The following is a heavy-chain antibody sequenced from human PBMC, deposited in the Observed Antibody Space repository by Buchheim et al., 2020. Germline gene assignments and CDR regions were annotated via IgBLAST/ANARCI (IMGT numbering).Heavy chain of an antibody. Sequence: EVQLVESGGGFVQPGGSLRLSCAASGFIFSSYEMNWVRQAPGKGLEWVSYISSSGSTIYADSVKGRFTISRDNAKNTPYLQMNSLRAEDTAVYYCARKKQQLDDFDYWGQGTL. J-gene: IGHJ4*02. V-gene: IGHV3-48*03. CDR1: GFIFSSYE. D-gene: IGHD6-13*01. CDR2: ISSSGST. CDR3: ARKKQQLDDFDY.